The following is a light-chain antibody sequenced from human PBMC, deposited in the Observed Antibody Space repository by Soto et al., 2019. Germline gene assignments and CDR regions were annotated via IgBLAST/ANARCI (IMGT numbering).Light chain of an antibody. J-gene: IGKJ1*01. V-gene: IGKV1-5*03. CDR3: QQYNTCST. CDR1: QSIDIW. CDR2: KAS. Sequence: DVQMTQSPSTLSASVGDRVTITCRASQSIDIWLAWYQQKPGKAPNLLIYKASTLETGVPSRFTGSGSGTEFTLTISSLQPDDFATYYCQQYNTCSTFGQGTKVEMK.